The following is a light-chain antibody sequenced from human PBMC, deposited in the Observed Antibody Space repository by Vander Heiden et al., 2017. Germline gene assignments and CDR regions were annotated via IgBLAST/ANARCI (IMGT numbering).Light chain of an antibody. V-gene: IGLV1-44*01. Sequence: QSVLTQPPSASGTPGQRVTISCSGSSSNIGSNSVNWYQQLSGTAPKILIYNNNQRPSGVPDRFSGSKSGTSASLAISGLQSEDEADYYCAAWDDSLNGLWVFGGGTKLTVL. CDR1: SSNIGSNS. J-gene: IGLJ3*02. CDR2: NNN. CDR3: AAWDDSLNGLWV.